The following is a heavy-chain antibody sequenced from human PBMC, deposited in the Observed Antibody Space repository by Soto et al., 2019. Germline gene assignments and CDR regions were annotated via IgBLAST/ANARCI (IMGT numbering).Heavy chain of an antibody. D-gene: IGHD3-9*01. J-gene: IGHJ6*02. CDR1: GGSFSGYY. Sequence: SETLSLTCAVYGGSFSGYYWSWIRQPPGKGLEWIGEINHSGSTNYNPSLKSRVTISVDTSKNQFSLKLSSVTAADTAVYYCARSQYFDWLLPKYGMDVWGQGTTVTVSS. CDR2: INHSGST. CDR3: ARSQYFDWLLPKYGMDV. V-gene: IGHV4-34*01.